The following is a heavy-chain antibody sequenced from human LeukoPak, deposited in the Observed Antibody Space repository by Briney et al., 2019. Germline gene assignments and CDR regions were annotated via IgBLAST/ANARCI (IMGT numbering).Heavy chain of an antibody. V-gene: IGHV4-34*01. D-gene: IGHD3-10*01. Sequence: PSETLSLTCAVYGGSFSGYYWSWIRQPPGKGLEWIGEINHSGSTNYNPSLKSRVTISVDTPKNQFSLKLSSVTAADTAVYYCARGGNMVRYWGQGTLVTVSS. CDR1: GGSFSGYY. CDR3: ARGGNMVRY. CDR2: INHSGST. J-gene: IGHJ4*02.